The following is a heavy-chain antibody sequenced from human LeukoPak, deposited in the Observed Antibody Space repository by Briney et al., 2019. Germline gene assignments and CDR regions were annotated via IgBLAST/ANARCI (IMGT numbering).Heavy chain of an antibody. D-gene: IGHD1-1*01. Sequence: SETLSLTCAVYGGSFSGYYWSWIRQPPGKGLGWIGEINHSGSTNYNPSLKSRVTISVDTSKNQFSLKLSSVTAADTAVYYCARTPQLDHFDYWGQGTLVTVSS. V-gene: IGHV4-34*01. J-gene: IGHJ4*02. CDR3: ARTPQLDHFDY. CDR1: GGSFSGYY. CDR2: INHSGST.